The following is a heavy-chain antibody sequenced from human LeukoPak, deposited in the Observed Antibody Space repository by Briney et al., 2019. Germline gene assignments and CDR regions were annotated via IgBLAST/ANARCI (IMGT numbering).Heavy chain of an antibody. D-gene: IGHD6-19*01. V-gene: IGHV3-48*03. J-gene: IGHJ3*02. Sequence: GGSLRLSCAASGFTFSSYEMNWVRQAPGKGLEWVSYISSSGSTIYYADSVKGRFTISRDNAKNSLYLQMNSLRAEDTAVYYCARYTAVAGTYDAFGIWGQGTMVTVSS. CDR3: ARYTAVAGTYDAFGI. CDR2: ISSSGSTI. CDR1: GFTFSSYE.